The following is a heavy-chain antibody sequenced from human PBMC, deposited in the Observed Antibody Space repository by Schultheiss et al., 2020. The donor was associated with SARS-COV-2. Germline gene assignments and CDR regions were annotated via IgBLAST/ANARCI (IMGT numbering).Heavy chain of an antibody. V-gene: IGHV3-23*01. CDR2: ISGSGGST. CDR3: AKHVSDGRSKWIQLWSINLWYFDY. CDR1: GFTFSSYA. D-gene: IGHD5-18*01. J-gene: IGHJ4*02. Sequence: GGSLRLSCAASGFTFSSYAMSWVRQAPGKGLEWVSAISGSGGSTYYADSVKGRFTISRDNSKNTLYLQMNSLRAEDTAVYYCAKHVSDGRSKWIQLWSINLWYFDYWGQGTLVTVSS.